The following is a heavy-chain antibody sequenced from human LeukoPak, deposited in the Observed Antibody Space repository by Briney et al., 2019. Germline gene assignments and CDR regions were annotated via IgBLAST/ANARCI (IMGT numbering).Heavy chain of an antibody. CDR1: GFTFSNYH. CDR2: IKSDGTDK. D-gene: IGHD1-26*01. Sequence: GGSLRLFCAASGFTFSNYHMHWVRQAPGKGLEWVAYIKSDGTDKKYADSVKGRFTISRDNSKNTLYLQVNSLRAEDTALYFCAKGLSGSYSPTFDTWGQGTMVTVSS. V-gene: IGHV3-30*02. CDR3: AKGLSGSYSPTFDT. J-gene: IGHJ3*02.